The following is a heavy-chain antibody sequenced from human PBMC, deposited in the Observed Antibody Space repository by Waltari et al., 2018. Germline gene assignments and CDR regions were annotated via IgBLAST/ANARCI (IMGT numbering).Heavy chain of an antibody. CDR2: INAGNGNT. V-gene: IGHV1-3*01. CDR3: ARDRVLLWFREDYYYYGMDV. CDR1: GYTFTSYA. D-gene: IGHD3-10*01. J-gene: IGHJ6*02. Sequence: QVQLVQSGAEVQKPGASVKVSCKASGYTFTSYAMHWVRQAPGQRLGWMGWINAGNGNTKYSQKFQGRVTITRDTSASTAYMELSSLRSEDTAVYYCARDRVLLWFREDYYYYGMDVWGQGTTVTVSS.